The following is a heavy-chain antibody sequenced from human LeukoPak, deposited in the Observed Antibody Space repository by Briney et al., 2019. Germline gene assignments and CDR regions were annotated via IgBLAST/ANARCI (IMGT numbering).Heavy chain of an antibody. CDR2: IYHSGST. Sequence: SGTLSLTCAVSGGSISSSNWWSWVRQPPGKGPEWIGEIYHSGSTNYNPSLKSRVTISVDKSKNQFSLKLSSVTAADTAVYYCARARANYGPRDNWFDPWGQGTLVTVSS. CDR3: ARARANYGPRDNWFDP. CDR1: GGSISSSNW. J-gene: IGHJ5*02. D-gene: IGHD4/OR15-4a*01. V-gene: IGHV4-4*02.